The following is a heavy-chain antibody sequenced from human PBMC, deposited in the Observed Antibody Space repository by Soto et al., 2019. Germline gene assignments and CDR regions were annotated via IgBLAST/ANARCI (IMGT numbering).Heavy chain of an antibody. CDR2: IDPSDSYT. Sequence: PGESLKISCKGSGYSFTSYWISWVRQMPGKGLEWMGRIDPSDSYTNYSPSFQGHVTISADKSISTAYLQWSSLKASDTAMYYCATAGVVVPAASDAFDIWGQGTMVSVSS. CDR3: ATAGVVVPAASDAFDI. J-gene: IGHJ3*02. D-gene: IGHD2-2*01. CDR1: GYSFTSYW. V-gene: IGHV5-10-1*01.